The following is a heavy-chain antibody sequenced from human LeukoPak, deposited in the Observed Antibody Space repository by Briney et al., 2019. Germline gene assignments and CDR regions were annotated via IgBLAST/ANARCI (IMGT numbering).Heavy chain of an antibody. J-gene: IGHJ3*02. Sequence: GGSLRLSCTVSGFTVSSNSMSWVRQAPGKGLEWISAIRGSGGSTYYADSVKGRFTISRDNSKNTLYLQINSLRDEDTAIYYCAKVVGMLYGGGAFDIWGQGTMVTVSS. D-gene: IGHD1-26*01. CDR3: AKVVGMLYGGGAFDI. CDR1: GFTVSSNS. V-gene: IGHV3-23*01. CDR2: IRGSGGST.